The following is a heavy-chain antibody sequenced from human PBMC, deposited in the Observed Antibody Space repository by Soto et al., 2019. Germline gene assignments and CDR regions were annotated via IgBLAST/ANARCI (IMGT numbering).Heavy chain of an antibody. V-gene: IGHV4-31*03. CDR2: IYYSGST. CDR3: ASYRHGDYRYYFDY. D-gene: IGHD4-17*01. J-gene: IGHJ4*02. CDR1: GGSISSGGYY. Sequence: PSETLSLTCTVSGGSISSGGYYWSWIRQHPGKGLEWIGYIYYSGSTYYNPSLKSRVTISVDTSKNQFSLKLSSVTAADTAVYYCASYRHGDYRYYFDYWGQGTLVTVSS.